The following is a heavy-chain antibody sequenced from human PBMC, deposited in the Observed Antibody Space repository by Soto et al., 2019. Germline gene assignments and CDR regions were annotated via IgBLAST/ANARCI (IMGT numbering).Heavy chain of an antibody. CDR2: IWYDGSNK. V-gene: IGHV3-33*01. D-gene: IGHD3-16*02. J-gene: IGHJ4*02. CDR1: GFTFSSYG. CDR3: AREGVDYVWGSYRYGLDY. Sequence: QVQLVESGGGVVQPGRSLRLSCAAYGFTFSSYGMHWVRQAQGKGLEWVAGIWYDGSNKYYADSVKGRFTISRDNSKNTLYLQMNSLRAEDTAVYYCAREGVDYVWGSYRYGLDYWGQGTLVTVSS.